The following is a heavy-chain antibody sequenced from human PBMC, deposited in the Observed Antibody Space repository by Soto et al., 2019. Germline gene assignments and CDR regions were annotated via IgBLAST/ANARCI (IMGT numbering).Heavy chain of an antibody. V-gene: IGHV1-3*01. J-gene: IGHJ4*02. Sequence: QLMQSGADVRIPGASLRISCKTSGYSFISYGIHWVRQAPGLRPEWMGWINAGPGDTQYSQSFQGRVTITRDTSASTVYMERRSLKIEDTSMYYCVTDYRRGRDYWGQGTSVTVSA. CDR1: GYSFISYG. CDR2: INAGPGDT. CDR3: VTDYRRGRDY. D-gene: IGHD4-4*01.